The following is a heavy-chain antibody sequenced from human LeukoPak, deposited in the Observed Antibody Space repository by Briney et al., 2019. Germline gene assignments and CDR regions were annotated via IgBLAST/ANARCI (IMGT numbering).Heavy chain of an antibody. CDR1: GYTFTSYG. D-gene: IGHD2-2*01. Sequence: ASVKVSCKASGYTFTSYGISWVRQAPGQGLEWMGWISAYNGNTNYAQKLRGRVTMTTDTSTSTAYMELRSLRSDDTAVYYCASFIGYCSSTSCPFEYWGQGTLVTVSS. V-gene: IGHV1-18*04. CDR3: ASFIGYCSSTSCPFEY. J-gene: IGHJ4*02. CDR2: ISAYNGNT.